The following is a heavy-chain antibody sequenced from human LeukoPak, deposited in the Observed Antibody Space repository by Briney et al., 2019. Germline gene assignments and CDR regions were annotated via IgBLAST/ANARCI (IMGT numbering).Heavy chain of an antibody. J-gene: IGHJ3*02. CDR2: ISSSGSTI. CDR3: ARDPLYCSGGSCYPTNDAFDI. Sequence: PGGSLRLSCAASGFTFSSYEMNWVRQAPGKGLEWVSYISSSGSTIYYADSVKGRFTISRDNAKNSLYLQMNSLRAEDTAVYYCARDPLYCSGGSCYPTNDAFDIWGQGTMVTVSS. D-gene: IGHD2-15*01. CDR1: GFTFSSYE. V-gene: IGHV3-48*03.